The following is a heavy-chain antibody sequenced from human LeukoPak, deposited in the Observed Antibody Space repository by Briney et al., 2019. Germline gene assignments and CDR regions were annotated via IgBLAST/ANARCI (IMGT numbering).Heavy chain of an antibody. CDR1: GLTFSDYY. D-gene: IGHD6-19*01. CDR2: ISSSGSTI. J-gene: IGHJ4*02. V-gene: IGHV3-11*01. CDR3: ARDRGLSSGWYFYFDY. Sequence: GGSLRLSCAASGLTFSDYYMSWIRQAPGRGLEWVSYISSSGSTIYYADSVKGRFTITRDNAKNSLYLQMNSLRAEDTAVYYCARDRGLSSGWYFYFDYWGQGTLVTVSS.